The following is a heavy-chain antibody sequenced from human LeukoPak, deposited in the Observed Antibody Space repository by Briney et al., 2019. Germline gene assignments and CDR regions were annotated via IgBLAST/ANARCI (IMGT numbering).Heavy chain of an antibody. V-gene: IGHV1-69*13. Sequence: ASVKVSCKASGGTFSSYAISWVRQAPGQGLEWMGGIIPIFGTANYAQKFQGRVTITADESTSTAYMELSSLRAEDTAIYYCMAAAGYNYGQCWGQGTLVTVSS. CDR2: IIPIFGTA. J-gene: IGHJ4*02. CDR3: MAAAGYNYGQC. CDR1: GGTFSSYA. D-gene: IGHD5-18*01.